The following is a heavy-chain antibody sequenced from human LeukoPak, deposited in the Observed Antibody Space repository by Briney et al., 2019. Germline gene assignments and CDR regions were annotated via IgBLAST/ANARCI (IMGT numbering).Heavy chain of an antibody. V-gene: IGHV4-34*01. J-gene: IGHJ4*02. CDR2: INHSGST. CDR1: GGSFSGYY. D-gene: IGHD1-26*01. CDR3: ARRVGATQGYDY. Sequence: SETLSLTCAIYGGSFSGYYWSWIRQPPGKGLEWIGEINHSGSTNFNPSLKSRVTISVDTSKNQFSLKLSSVTAADTAVYYCARRVGATQGYDYWGQGTLVTVSS.